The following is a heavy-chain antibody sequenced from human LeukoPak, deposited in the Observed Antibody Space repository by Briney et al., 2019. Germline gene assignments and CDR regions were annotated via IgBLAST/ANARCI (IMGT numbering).Heavy chain of an antibody. CDR2: IRYDGSNK. Sequence: GGSLRLSCAASGFTFSSYGMHWVRQAPGKGLEWVAFIRYDGSNKYYADSVKGRFTISRDNSKNTLYLQMSSLRAEDTAVYYCARSSSSWHGVDYWGQGTLVTVSS. CDR1: GFTFSSYG. D-gene: IGHD6-13*01. CDR3: ARSSSSWHGVDY. J-gene: IGHJ4*02. V-gene: IGHV3-30*02.